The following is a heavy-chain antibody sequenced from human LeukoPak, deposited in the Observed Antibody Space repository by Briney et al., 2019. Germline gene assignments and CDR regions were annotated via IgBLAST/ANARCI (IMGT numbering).Heavy chain of an antibody. D-gene: IGHD2-2*02. Sequence: GGSLRLSCAASGFTFSSYGMHWVRQAPGKGLEWVVFIRYDGSNKYYADSVKGRFTISRDNSKNKLYLQMNSLRAEDTAVYYCAKDALPLGYCSSTSCYTGGFDYWGQGTLVTVSS. J-gene: IGHJ4*02. CDR3: AKDALPLGYCSSTSCYTGGFDY. V-gene: IGHV3-30*02. CDR2: IRYDGSNK. CDR1: GFTFSSYG.